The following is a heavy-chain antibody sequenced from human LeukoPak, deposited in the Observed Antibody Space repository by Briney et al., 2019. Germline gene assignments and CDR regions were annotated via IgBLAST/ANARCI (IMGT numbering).Heavy chain of an antibody. CDR1: GFTFSNYG. Sequence: PGRSLTLSCAASGFTFSNYGMHWVRQAPGKGLEWVALISYDGSNKYFADSVKGRFTISRDNSKNTLYLQMNSLRVEDTAVYYCARPVVLGAYLRGAYYFDSWGQGTLVTVSS. CDR2: ISYDGSNK. CDR3: ARPVVLGAYLRGAYYFDS. D-gene: IGHD3-16*01. J-gene: IGHJ4*02. V-gene: IGHV3-30*03.